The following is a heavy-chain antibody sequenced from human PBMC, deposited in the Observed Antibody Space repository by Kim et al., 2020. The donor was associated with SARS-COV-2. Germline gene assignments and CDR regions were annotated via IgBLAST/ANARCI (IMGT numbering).Heavy chain of an antibody. Sequence: GGSLRLSCAASGFTFSTYAMNWVRQAPGKGLEWVSYISGNGGSTYYTDSVKGRFTISRDNSKNTLYLQMDSLRVEDTGVYYCAKRLDGAIYFDCWGQGTLVTVSS. D-gene: IGHD4-17*01. CDR1: GFTFSTYA. J-gene: IGHJ4*02. CDR3: AKRLDGAIYFDC. CDR2: ISGNGGST. V-gene: IGHV3-23*01.